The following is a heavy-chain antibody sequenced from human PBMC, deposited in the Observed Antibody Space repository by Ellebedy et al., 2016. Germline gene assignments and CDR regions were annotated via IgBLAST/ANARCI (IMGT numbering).Heavy chain of an antibody. CDR2: ISSDGGHK. D-gene: IGHD3-16*01. CDR3: ARLGIREGVDP. V-gene: IGHV3-30*03. Sequence: GGSLRLXXAASGFIFSTYGIHWVRQAPGKGLEWVGLISSDGGHKNYADSVKGRFTISRDNAKNTLYLQMNSLRADDTAVYFCARLGIREGVDPWGQGILVTVSS. J-gene: IGHJ5*02. CDR1: GFIFSTYG.